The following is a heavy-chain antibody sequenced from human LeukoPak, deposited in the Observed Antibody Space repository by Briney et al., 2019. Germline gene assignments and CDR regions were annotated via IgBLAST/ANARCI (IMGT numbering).Heavy chain of an antibody. V-gene: IGHV3-11*04. CDR1: GFTFSDYY. Sequence: PGGSLRLSCAASGFTFSDYYMTWVRQAPGKGLEWVSYISCSSNTVYYADSVKGRLTVSRDNANNSLFVQMTNLRAEDTAVYYCARRAMGATSFDYWGQGTLVTVSS. J-gene: IGHJ4*02. D-gene: IGHD1-26*01. CDR3: ARRAMGATSFDY. CDR2: ISCSSNTV.